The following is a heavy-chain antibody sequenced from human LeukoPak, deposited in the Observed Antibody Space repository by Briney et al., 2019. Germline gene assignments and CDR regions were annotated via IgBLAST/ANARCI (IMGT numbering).Heavy chain of an antibody. CDR1: GGTFSSYA. Sequence: SVKVSFTASGGTFSSYAISWVRQAPGQGLEWMGRIIPIFGTANYAQKFQGRVTITTDESTSTAYMELSSLRSEDTAVYCCARDPGTRVVTPGVIWFDPWGQGTLVTVSS. V-gene: IGHV1-69*05. CDR3: ARDPGTRVVTPGVIWFDP. CDR2: IIPIFGTA. J-gene: IGHJ5*02. D-gene: IGHD4-23*01.